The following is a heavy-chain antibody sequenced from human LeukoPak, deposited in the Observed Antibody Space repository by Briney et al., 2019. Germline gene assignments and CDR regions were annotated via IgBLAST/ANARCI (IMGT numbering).Heavy chain of an antibody. CDR2: IRSDGSSK. CDR3: AKWSGDYPSYYLDY. J-gene: IGHJ4*01. Sequence: GGSLRLSCAASGFTFSSYGMHWVRQAPGKGLEWVALIRSDGSSKNYADSVKGRFTISRDASKNTVYLQMNSLRAEDTAVYSCAKWSGDYPSYYLDYWGQGTLVTVSS. V-gene: IGHV3-30*02. D-gene: IGHD4-17*01. CDR1: GFTFSSYG.